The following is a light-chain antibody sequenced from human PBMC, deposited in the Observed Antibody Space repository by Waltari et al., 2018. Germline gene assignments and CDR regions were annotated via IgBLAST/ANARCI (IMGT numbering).Light chain of an antibody. CDR1: SSDVGRYNY. Sequence: QSALTQPASVSGSPGQSITISCTGTSSDVGRYNYVSWYQQHPGKAPKLMIYDVSQRPSVVSCRCSGSKSDHTASLTISGLQAEDEAEYYCNSYTSSSTWVFGGGTKLTVL. V-gene: IGLV2-14*01. CDR3: NSYTSSSTWV. J-gene: IGLJ3*02. CDR2: DVS.